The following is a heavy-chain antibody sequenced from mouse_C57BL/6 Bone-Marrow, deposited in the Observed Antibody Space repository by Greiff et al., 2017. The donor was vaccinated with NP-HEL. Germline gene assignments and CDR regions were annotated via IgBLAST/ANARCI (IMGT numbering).Heavy chain of an antibody. J-gene: IGHJ1*03. CDR3: ARKRVGLRGNWYFDV. Sequence: QVQLQQSGAELVKPGASVKISCKASGYAFSSYWMNWVKQRPGKGLEWIGQIYPGDGDTNYNGKFKGKATLTADKSSSTAYMQLSSLTSEDSAVYFCARKRVGLRGNWYFDVWGTGTTVTVSS. D-gene: IGHD2-2*01. V-gene: IGHV1-80*01. CDR1: GYAFSSYW. CDR2: IYPGDGDT.